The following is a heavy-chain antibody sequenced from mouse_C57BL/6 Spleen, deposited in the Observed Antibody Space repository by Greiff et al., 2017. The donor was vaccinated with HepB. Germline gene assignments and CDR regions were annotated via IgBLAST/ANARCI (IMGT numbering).Heavy chain of an antibody. Sequence: DVQLQESGPGLVKPSQSLSLTCSVTGYSITSGYYWNWIRQFPGNKLEWMGYISYDGSNNYNPSLKNRITITRDTSKNQLFLKWNSVTTEDTATYYCARVLRGYFDVWGTGTTVTVSS. CDR3: ARVLRGYFDV. J-gene: IGHJ1*03. D-gene: IGHD1-1*01. CDR2: ISYDGSN. CDR1: GYSITSGYY. V-gene: IGHV3-6*01.